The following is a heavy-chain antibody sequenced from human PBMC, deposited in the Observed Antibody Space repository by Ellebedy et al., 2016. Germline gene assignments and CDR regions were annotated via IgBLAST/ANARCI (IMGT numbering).Heavy chain of an antibody. D-gene: IGHD6-19*01. CDR2: INSDGSDT. Sequence: GESLKISXAASGFTLSNHWMHWVRQAPGKGPVWVSLINSDGSDTRYADSVKDRFTISRDNAKNMLYLQMNSLRVEDTAVYYCARDSPIGSSGWYALSGMDVWGQGTTVTVSS. CDR3: ARDSPIGSSGWYALSGMDV. J-gene: IGHJ6*02. V-gene: IGHV3-74*01. CDR1: GFTLSNHW.